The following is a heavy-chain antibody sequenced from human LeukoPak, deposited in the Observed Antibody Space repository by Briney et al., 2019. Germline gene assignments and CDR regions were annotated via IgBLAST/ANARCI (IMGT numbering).Heavy chain of an antibody. D-gene: IGHD6-19*01. Sequence: PVGSLRLSCAASGFTFSSNYMSWVRQAPGKGLEWVSVIYSGGSTYYADSVKGRFTISRDNSKNTLFLQMNSLRAEDTAVYYCAREGTSSGWYPFDYWGQGTLVTVSS. J-gene: IGHJ4*02. CDR2: IYSGGST. CDR1: GFTFSSNY. V-gene: IGHV3-53*01. CDR3: AREGTSSGWYPFDY.